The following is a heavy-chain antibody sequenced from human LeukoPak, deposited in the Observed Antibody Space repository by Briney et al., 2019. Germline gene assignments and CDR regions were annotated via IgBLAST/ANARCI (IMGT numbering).Heavy chain of an antibody. J-gene: IGHJ4*02. V-gene: IGHV1-69*04. CDR1: GGTFSSYA. D-gene: IGHD6-6*01. Sequence: ASVKVSCKASGGTFSSYAISWVRQAPGQGLEWMGRIIPIFGIANYAQRFQGRVTITADKSTSTAYMELSSLRSEDTAVYYCARDLSSSSTFDYWGQGTLVTVSS. CDR3: ARDLSSSSTFDY. CDR2: IIPIFGIA.